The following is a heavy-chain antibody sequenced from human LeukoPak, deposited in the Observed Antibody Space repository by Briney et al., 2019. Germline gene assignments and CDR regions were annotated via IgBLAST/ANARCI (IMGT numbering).Heavy chain of an antibody. CDR2: ICYSGST. CDR1: GGSISSGGYY. Sequence: PSQTLSLTCTVSGGSISSGGYYWSWIRQHPGKGLEWIGYICYSGSTYYNPSLKSRVTISVDTSKNQFSLKLSSVTAADTAVYYCARAGYCSGGSCYDAFDIWGQGTMVTVSS. J-gene: IGHJ3*02. V-gene: IGHV4-31*03. D-gene: IGHD2-15*01. CDR3: ARAGYCSGGSCYDAFDI.